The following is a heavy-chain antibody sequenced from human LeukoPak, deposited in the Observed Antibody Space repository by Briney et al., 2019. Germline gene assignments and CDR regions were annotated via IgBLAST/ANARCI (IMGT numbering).Heavy chain of an antibody. V-gene: IGHV3-48*02. CDR2: ITGSGTTI. CDR3: AKQYLWKHPDPFDI. D-gene: IGHD1-1*01. J-gene: IGHJ3*02. Sequence: PGGSLRLSCAASEFIFSRYYMHWVRQAPGKGLEWVSYITGSGTTISYTDSVQGRFTISRDNAKNSLYLQMNSLRDEDTALYYCAKQYLWKHPDPFDIWGQGTLVTVSS. CDR1: EFIFSRYY.